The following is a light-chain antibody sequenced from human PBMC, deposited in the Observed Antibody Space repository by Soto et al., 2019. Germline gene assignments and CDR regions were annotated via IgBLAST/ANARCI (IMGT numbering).Light chain of an antibody. V-gene: IGKV3-20*01. J-gene: IGKJ2*01. CDR2: GAS. CDR1: QSISSSY. Sequence: EIVLTQSPGTLSLSPGERVTLSCRASQSISSSYFAWYQQKPGQSPRLVIYGASSRATGIPDRFTGSESGTDFTLTISRLEPEAFAVYYCQQYASSPYTFGQGTKLQIK. CDR3: QQYASSPYT.